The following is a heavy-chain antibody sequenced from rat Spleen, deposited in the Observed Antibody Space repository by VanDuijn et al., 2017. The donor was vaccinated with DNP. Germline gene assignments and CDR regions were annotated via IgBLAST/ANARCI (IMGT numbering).Heavy chain of an antibody. J-gene: IGHJ2*01. Sequence: EVQLVESGGGLVQPGRSLKLSCAASGFTFSDYYMAWVRQAPTKGLEWVAYIRYDGGSTYYGDSVRGRFTISRDNAKSSHYLQMNSLRSEDTATYYCARSGTFDYWGQGVMVTVSS. V-gene: IGHV5-20*01. D-gene: IGHD5-1*01. CDR2: IRYDGGST. CDR3: ARSGTFDY. CDR1: GFTFSDYY.